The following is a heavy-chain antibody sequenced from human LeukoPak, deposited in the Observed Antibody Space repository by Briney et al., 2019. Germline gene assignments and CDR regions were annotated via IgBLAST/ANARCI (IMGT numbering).Heavy chain of an antibody. CDR2: INHSEST. V-gene: IGHV4-4*02. CDR1: GGSISSSNW. J-gene: IGHJ4*02. CDR3: SREPYVYCGGDCYYFDY. Sequence: SETLSLTCAVSGGSISSSNWWSWIRQPPGKGLEWIGEINHSESTNYNPSLKSRVTMSVDTSKNQFSLKLSSVTAADTAVYYCSREPYVYCGGDCYYFDYWGQGTLITVSS. D-gene: IGHD2-21*02.